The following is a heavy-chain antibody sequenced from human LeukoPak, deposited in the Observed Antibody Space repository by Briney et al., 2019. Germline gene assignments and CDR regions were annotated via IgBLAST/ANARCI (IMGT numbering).Heavy chain of an antibody. CDR2: TYYRSKWYN. D-gene: IGHD6-13*01. J-gene: IGHJ4*02. Sequence: SQTLSLTCAISGDSVSSNSAAWNWIRQSPSRGLEWLGRTYYRSKWYNDYAVSVRSRITINPDTSKNQFSLQLNSVTPEDTAVYYCESSSSSSWEIDYGGQGPLVTVSS. CDR1: GDSVSSNSAA. CDR3: ESSSSSSWEIDY. V-gene: IGHV6-1*01.